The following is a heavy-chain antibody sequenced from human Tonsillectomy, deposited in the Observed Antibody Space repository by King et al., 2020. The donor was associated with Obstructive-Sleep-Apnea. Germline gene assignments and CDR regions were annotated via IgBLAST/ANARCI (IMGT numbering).Heavy chain of an antibody. CDR2: IYSGGST. D-gene: IGHD3-9*01. V-gene: IGHV3-66*01. CDR1: GLPVSSNY. J-gene: IGHJ4*02. Sequence: VQLQESGGGLVQPGGALRLSCAASGLPVSSNYISWVRQAQGKGLEWGSVIYSGGSTYYEESVKGRFTISRDNSKNTLYLQMNSLGAEATAVNYCAREVEYYVILTGDYRSFDYWAREPWSPSPQ. CDR3: AREVEYYVILTGDYRSFDY.